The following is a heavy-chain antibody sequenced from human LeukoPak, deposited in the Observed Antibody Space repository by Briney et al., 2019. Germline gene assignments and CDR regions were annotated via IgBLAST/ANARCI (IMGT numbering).Heavy chain of an antibody. D-gene: IGHD2-15*01. CDR3: ARAAASDY. CDR1: GYTFRTYG. V-gene: IGHV7-4-1*02. Sequence: ASVKVSCKASGYTFRTYGIYWVRQAPGQGLEYMGWINTNTGNPTYAQGFTGRFVFSLDTSVSTAYLQISSLKAEDTAVYYCARAAASDYWGQGTLVTVSS. J-gene: IGHJ4*02. CDR2: INTNTGNP.